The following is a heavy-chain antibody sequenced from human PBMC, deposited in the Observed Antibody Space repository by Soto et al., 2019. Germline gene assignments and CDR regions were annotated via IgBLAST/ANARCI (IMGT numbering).Heavy chain of an antibody. CDR1: GFTFSSYG. J-gene: IGHJ6*02. V-gene: IGHV3-30*03. D-gene: IGHD6-25*01. Sequence: QVQLVESGGGVVQPGRSLRLSCAASGFTFSSYGMHWVRQAPGKGLEWVAVISYDGSNKYYADSVKGRFTISRDNSKNTLYLQMNSRRAEDTAVYYCAHPMRPNMDLWGQGTTVTVSS. CDR3: AHPMRPNMDL. CDR2: ISYDGSNK.